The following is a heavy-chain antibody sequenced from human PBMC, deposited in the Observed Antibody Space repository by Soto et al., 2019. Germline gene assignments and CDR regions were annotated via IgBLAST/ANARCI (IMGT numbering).Heavy chain of an antibody. CDR3: ARDLYGSTLDY. J-gene: IGHJ4*02. V-gene: IGHV3-33*01. CDR2: IWYDGSIK. Sequence: QVQLVESGGGVVQPGRSLRLSCAASGFTFTNYGMHWVRQAPGKGLEWVAVIWYDGSIKYYADSVKGRFTISRDISKDTENLQTDSVRAAGTDVCYCARDLYGSTLDYLGQGALVTVSS. D-gene: IGHD6-13*01. CDR1: GFTFTNYG.